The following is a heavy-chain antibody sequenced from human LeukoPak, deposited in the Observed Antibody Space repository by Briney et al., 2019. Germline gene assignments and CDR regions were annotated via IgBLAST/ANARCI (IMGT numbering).Heavy chain of an antibody. CDR3: TGFGGSGSYYIKDY. J-gene: IGHJ4*02. CDR2: IKSKTDGGTT. CDR1: GFTFSDAW. Sequence: PGGSLRLSCAASGFTFSDAWMSWVRQAPGKGLEWVGRIKSKTDGGTTDYAAPVKGRFTISRDDSKNTLYLQMNSLKTEDTAVYYCTGFGGSGSYYIKDYWGRGTLVTVSS. V-gene: IGHV3-15*01. D-gene: IGHD3-10*01.